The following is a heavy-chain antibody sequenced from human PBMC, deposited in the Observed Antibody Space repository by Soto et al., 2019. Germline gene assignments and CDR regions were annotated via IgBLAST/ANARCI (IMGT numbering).Heavy chain of an antibody. D-gene: IGHD2-2*01. CDR1: GYTFTDYG. CDR2: ISAYTGNT. Sequence: QVQLVQSGGEVKKPGASVKVSCKASGYTFTDYGITWVRQAPGQGLEWMRWISAYTGNTNYAQKVQGRVTMNTDTSTSTAYLELRSLRSDDTAVYYCARGPESRSTAYFDYWGQGTLVTVSS. V-gene: IGHV1-18*01. CDR3: ARGPESRSTAYFDY. J-gene: IGHJ4*02.